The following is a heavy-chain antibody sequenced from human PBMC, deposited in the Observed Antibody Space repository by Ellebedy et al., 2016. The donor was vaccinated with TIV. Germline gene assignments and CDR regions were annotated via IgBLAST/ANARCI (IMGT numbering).Heavy chain of an antibody. CDR2: IPYTGSP. D-gene: IGHD3-10*01. CDR1: GASMSNGNYY. Sequence: GSLRLSCSVSGASMSNGNYYWGWIRQSPGTGLEWIGDIPYTGSPNYNPSHKSRTTISGDRSKNQFSLNLRSVTAADTAVYYCVREEQFGELFPGYWGQGTLVTVSS. V-gene: IGHV4-39*07. J-gene: IGHJ4*02. CDR3: VREEQFGELFPGY.